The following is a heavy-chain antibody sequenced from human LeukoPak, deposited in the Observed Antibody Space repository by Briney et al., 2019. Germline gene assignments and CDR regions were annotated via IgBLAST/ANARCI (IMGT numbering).Heavy chain of an antibody. CDR2: IYHSGST. Sequence: KPSETLSLTCTVSGYSISSGYYWGWIRQPPGMGLEWIGSIYHSGSTYYNPSLKSRVTISVDTSKNQFSLKLSSVTAADTAVYYCARDRGRYLDLWGRGTLVTVSS. CDR3: ARDRGRYLDL. V-gene: IGHV4-38-2*02. CDR1: GYSISSGYY. D-gene: IGHD5-24*01. J-gene: IGHJ2*01.